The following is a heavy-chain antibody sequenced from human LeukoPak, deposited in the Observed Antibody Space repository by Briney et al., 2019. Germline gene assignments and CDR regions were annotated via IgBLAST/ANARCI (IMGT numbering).Heavy chain of an antibody. J-gene: IGHJ4*02. Sequence: GASVKVSCKASGYTFTSYYMPWVRQAPGQGLEWMGIISPSGGSTSYAQKFQGRVTMTRDTSTSTVYMELSSLRSEDTAVYYCARDPAFVDTAIVNYFDYWGQGTLVTVSS. D-gene: IGHD5-18*01. CDR3: ARDPAFVDTAIVNYFDY. CDR1: GYTFTSYY. V-gene: IGHV1-46*01. CDR2: ISPSGGST.